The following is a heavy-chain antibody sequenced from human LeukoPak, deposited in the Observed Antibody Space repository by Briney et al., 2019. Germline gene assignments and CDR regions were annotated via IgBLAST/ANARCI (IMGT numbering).Heavy chain of an antibody. CDR2: VHLDGTT. D-gene: IGHD3-3*01. J-gene: IGHJ4*02. CDR3: AREGGFYRPLDY. Sequence: PSDTLSLTCGVSGGSVASTNWWTWVRQPPGKGLEWIGEVHLDGTTNYNPSLKSRLTMSVDLSENHISLTLTSVTAADTAVYYCAREGGFYRPLDYSGQGTLVTVSS. CDR1: GGSVASTNW. V-gene: IGHV4-4*02.